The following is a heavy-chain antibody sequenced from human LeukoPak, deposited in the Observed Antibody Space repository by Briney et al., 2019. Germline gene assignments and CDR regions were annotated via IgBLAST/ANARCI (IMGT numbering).Heavy chain of an antibody. CDR3: AKDARRSSGWYFFDH. V-gene: IGHV3-23*01. D-gene: IGHD6-19*01. CDR2: ISDSGGTT. CDR1: GFTFSSLA. Sequence: GGSLRLSCAASGFTFSSLAMGWVRQAPAKGLEWVSVISDSGGTTHYADSVKGRFTISRDNSRNTLYLQMNSLRVEDTAIYYCAKDARRSSGWYFFDHWGQGTLVTVSS. J-gene: IGHJ4*02.